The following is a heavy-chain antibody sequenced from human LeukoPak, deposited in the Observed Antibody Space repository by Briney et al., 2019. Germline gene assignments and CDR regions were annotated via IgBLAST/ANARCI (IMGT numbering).Heavy chain of an antibody. J-gene: IGHJ4*02. V-gene: IGHV3-23*01. CDR2: IGGSGGST. CDR3: AKERGIYSGYDYFDY. D-gene: IGHD5-12*01. Sequence: GGSLRLSCAASGFTLRSYDMSWVRQAPGKGLEWVAAIGGSGGSTYYADSVKGRFTISRDNSKNTLYLQMSSLRAEDTALYYCAKERGIYSGYDYFDYWGQGTLVTVSS. CDR1: GFTLRSYD.